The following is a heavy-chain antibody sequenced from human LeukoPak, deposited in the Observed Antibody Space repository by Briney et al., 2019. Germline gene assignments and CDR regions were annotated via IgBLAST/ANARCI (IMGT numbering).Heavy chain of an antibody. CDR3: ARAFSDYYYGMDV. CDR1: GFTFSDYY. Sequence: GGSLRLSCAASGFTFSDYYISWIRQAPGKGLEWVSYISSSGSTIYYADSVKGRFTISRDNAKNSLYLQMNSLRAEDTAVYYCARAFSDYYYGMDVWGQGTTVTVSS. D-gene: IGHD3-10*01. CDR2: ISSSGSTI. J-gene: IGHJ6*02. V-gene: IGHV3-11*01.